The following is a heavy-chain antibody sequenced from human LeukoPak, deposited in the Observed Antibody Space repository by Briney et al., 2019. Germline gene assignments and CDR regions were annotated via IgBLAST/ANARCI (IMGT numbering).Heavy chain of an antibody. CDR3: ARLEGITMVRGVARWFDP. Sequence: SQTLSLTCAVSGGSISSGGYSWSWIRQPPGKGLEWIGYIYHSGSTYYNPSLKSRVTISVDTSKNQFSLKLSSVTAADTAMYYCARLEGITMVRGVARWFDPWGQGTLVTVSS. CDR2: IYHSGST. D-gene: IGHD3-10*01. CDR1: GGSISSGGYS. V-gene: IGHV4-30-2*03. J-gene: IGHJ5*02.